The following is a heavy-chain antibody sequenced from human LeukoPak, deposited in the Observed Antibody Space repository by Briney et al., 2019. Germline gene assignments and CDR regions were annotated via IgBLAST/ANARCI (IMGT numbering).Heavy chain of an antibody. J-gene: IGHJ4*02. CDR2: ISYDESNE. CDR3: AKDIERNYFAY. CDR1: GFTFSNYG. V-gene: IGHV3-30*18. Sequence: QAGGSLRLSCTASGFTFSNYGMHWVRQAPGKGLEWVAVISYDESNEYYADSVKGRFTISRDNSKNTLYLQINSLRAEDTAVYHCAKDIERNYFAYWGQGCLVTVSS.